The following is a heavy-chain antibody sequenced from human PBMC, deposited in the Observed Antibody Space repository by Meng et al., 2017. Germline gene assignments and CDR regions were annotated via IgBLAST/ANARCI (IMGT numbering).Heavy chain of an antibody. Sequence: QVQLVESGGGVVQPGRSLRLSCAASGFTFSSYAMHWVRQATGKGLEWVAVISYDGSNKYYADSVKGRFTISRDNSKDTLYLQMNSLRAEDTAVYYCASMGYWGQGTLVTVSS. D-gene: IGHD3-10*01. J-gene: IGHJ4*02. CDR2: ISYDGSNK. V-gene: IGHV3-30*01. CDR1: GFTFSSYA. CDR3: ASMGY.